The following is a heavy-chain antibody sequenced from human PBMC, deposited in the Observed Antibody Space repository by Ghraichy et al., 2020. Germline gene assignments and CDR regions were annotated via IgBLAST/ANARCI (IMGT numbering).Heavy chain of an antibody. J-gene: IGHJ5*02. CDR1: GFTFSNSP. V-gene: IGHV3-23*01. CDR3: AKCSSTCRSGFDP. Sequence: GGSLRLSCSASGFTFSNSPMSWVRHAPGKGLEWVSAIGSSGTGTYYTDTVKGRFTIYRDNSKNTLYLQMNSLRVDDTAIYYCAKCSSTCRSGFDPWGQGTLVTVSS. D-gene: IGHD2-2*01. CDR2: IGSSGTGT.